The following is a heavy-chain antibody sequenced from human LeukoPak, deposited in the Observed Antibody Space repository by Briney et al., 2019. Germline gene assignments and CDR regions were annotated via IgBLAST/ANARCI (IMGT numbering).Heavy chain of an antibody. CDR1: GFTFSSYW. D-gene: IGHD3-10*01. J-gene: IGHJ4*02. CDR2: IKQDGSEK. V-gene: IGHV3-7*01. Sequence: GGSLRLSCAASGFTFSSYWMSWVRQAPGKGLEWVANIKQDGSEKYYVDSVKGRFTISRDNAKNSLYLQMNSLRAEDTAVYYCARENSQLLWFGELTSYFDYWGQGTLVTVSS. CDR3: ARENSQLLWFGELTSYFDY.